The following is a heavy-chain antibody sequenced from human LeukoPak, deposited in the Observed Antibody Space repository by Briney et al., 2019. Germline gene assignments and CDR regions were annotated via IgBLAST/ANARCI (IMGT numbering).Heavy chain of an antibody. CDR3: ARGGRQQLVRTHDGFDI. Sequence: SETLSLTCAVYGGSFSGYYWSWIRQPPGKGLEWIGEINHSGSTNYNPSLKSRVTISVDTSKNQFSLKLSSVTAADTAVYYCARGGRQQLVRTHDGFDIWGQGTMVTVSS. V-gene: IGHV4-34*01. D-gene: IGHD6-13*01. CDR1: GGSFSGYY. CDR2: INHSGST. J-gene: IGHJ3*02.